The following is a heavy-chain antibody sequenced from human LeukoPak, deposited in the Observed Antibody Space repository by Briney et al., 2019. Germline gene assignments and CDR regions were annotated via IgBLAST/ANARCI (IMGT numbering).Heavy chain of an antibody. V-gene: IGHV3-30*18. Sequence: GGSLRLSCVVSEFTVSRIDMSWVRQAPGKGLEWVAFISYDGGNKYYADSVKGRFTISRDNSKNTLYLQMNSLRTEDTAVYYCAKDLGYSGSYIDCWGQGTLVTVSS. D-gene: IGHD1-26*01. CDR3: AKDLGYSGSYIDC. J-gene: IGHJ4*02. CDR1: EFTVSRID. CDR2: ISYDGGNK.